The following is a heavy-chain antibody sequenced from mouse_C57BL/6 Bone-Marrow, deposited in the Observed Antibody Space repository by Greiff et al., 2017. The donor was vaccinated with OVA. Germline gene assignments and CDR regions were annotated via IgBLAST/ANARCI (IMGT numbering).Heavy chain of an antibody. J-gene: IGHJ3*01. CDR2: IRLKSDNYAT. Sequence: EVHLVESGGGLVQPGGSMKLSCVASGFTFSNYWMNWVRQSPEKGLEWVAQIRLKSDNYATHYAESVKGRFTISRDDSKSSVYLQMNNLRAEDTGIYYCTYSNYVFFAYWGQGTLVTVSA. CDR3: TYSNYVFFAY. CDR1: GFTFSNYW. V-gene: IGHV6-3*01. D-gene: IGHD2-5*01.